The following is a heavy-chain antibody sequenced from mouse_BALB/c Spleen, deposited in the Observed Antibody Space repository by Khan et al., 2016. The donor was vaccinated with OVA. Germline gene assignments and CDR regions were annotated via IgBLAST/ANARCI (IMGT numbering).Heavy chain of an antibody. CDR2: IWSGGST. J-gene: IGHJ3*01. CDR3: ARNYDYDEGLAY. V-gene: IGHV2-2*02. CDR1: GFSLTTYG. Sequence: QVQLKESGPGLVQPSQSLSITCTVSGFSLTTYGVHWVRQSPGKGLEWLGVIWSGGSTDYNAAFISRLSISKDSSKRQVFFKMNSLQVNDTAIYYCARNYDYDEGLAYWGQGTLVTVSA. D-gene: IGHD2-4*01.